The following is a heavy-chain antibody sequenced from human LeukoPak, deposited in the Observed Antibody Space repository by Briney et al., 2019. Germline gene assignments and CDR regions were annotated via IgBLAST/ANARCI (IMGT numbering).Heavy chain of an antibody. V-gene: IGHV4-59*08. CDR1: GGSTSSYY. CDR2: IYYSGST. D-gene: IGHD2-21*01. Sequence: SETLSLTCTVSGGSTSSYYWSWIRQPPGKGLEWIGYIYYSGSTNYNPSLKSRVTISVDTSKNQFSLKLSSVTAADTAVYYCARHLADYGGWYYFDYWGQGTLVTVSS. CDR3: ARHLADYGGWYYFDY. J-gene: IGHJ4*02.